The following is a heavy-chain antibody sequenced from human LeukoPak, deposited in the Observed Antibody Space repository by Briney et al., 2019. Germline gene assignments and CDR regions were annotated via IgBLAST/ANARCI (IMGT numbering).Heavy chain of an antibody. CDR1: GFTFSSYS. CDR3: ARGDIVVLPAGIPHNWFDP. CDR2: ISPTGNYI. V-gene: IGHV3-21*01. D-gene: IGHD2-2*02. Sequence: GGSLRLSCAASGFTFSSYSMNWVRQAPGKGLEWVSSISPTGNYIYYSDSVKGRFTISRDNAKNSLYLQMNSLRAEDTAVYYCARGDIVVLPAGIPHNWFDPWGQGTLVTVSS. J-gene: IGHJ5*02.